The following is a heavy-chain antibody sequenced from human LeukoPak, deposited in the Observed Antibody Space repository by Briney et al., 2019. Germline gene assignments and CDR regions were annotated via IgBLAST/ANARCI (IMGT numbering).Heavy chain of an antibody. J-gene: IGHJ3*02. CDR3: VRARYTSGCHCTFDI. V-gene: IGHV3-74*01. CDR2: IEGDGSP. CDR1: GFTFSSSW. Sequence: GGSLRLSCVASGFTFSSSWMHWVRQAPNKGLVWVSRIEGDGSPNYADAVRGRFTISRDNAKNTMYLQMNSLRAEDTAVYYCVRARYTSGCHCTFDIWGQGTMVTVSS. D-gene: IGHD6-19*01.